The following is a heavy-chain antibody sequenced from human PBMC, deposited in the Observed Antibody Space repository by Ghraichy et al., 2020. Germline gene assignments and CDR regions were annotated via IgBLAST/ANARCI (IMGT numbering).Heavy chain of an antibody. CDR2: FYHSGST. V-gene: IGHV4-38-2*02. J-gene: IGHJ4*02. Sequence: SETLSLTCAVSGYSISSGYYWGWIRPPPGKGLEWIWSFYHSGSTYYNPSIKSRVNISVDTSKNQFSLKLSSVTAADTAVYYCARDETSSGSYGIDYWGQGTLVTVSS. CDR1: GYSISSGYY. D-gene: IGHD3-10*01. CDR3: ARDETSSGSYGIDY.